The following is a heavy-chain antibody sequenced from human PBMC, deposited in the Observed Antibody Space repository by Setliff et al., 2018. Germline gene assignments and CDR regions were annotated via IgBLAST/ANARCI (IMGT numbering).Heavy chain of an antibody. CDR2: INHSGST. CDR1: GGSFSDYY. CDR3: ARDNTILGATDY. J-gene: IGHJ4*02. Sequence: TLSLTCTVYGGSFSDYYWGWIRQPPGKGLEWIAEINHSGSTNYNPSLKSRVTISVGTSRNQFSLKLSSLTAADTALYFCARDNTILGATDYWGQGALVTVSS. D-gene: IGHD1-26*01. V-gene: IGHV4-34*01.